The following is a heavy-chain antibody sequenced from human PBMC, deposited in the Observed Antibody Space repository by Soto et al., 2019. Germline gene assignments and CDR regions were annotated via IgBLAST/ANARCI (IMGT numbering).Heavy chain of an antibody. J-gene: IGHJ4*02. CDR3: AREGSGYLVY. CDR2: IYHSGST. D-gene: IGHD3-22*01. V-gene: IGHV4-38-2*02. Sequence: PSETLSLTCAVSGYSISSGYYWGWIRQPPGKGLEWIGSIYHSGSTYYNPSLKSRVTISVDTSKNQFSLKLSSVTAADTAVYYCAREGSGYLVYWGQGTLVTVSS. CDR1: GYSISSGYY.